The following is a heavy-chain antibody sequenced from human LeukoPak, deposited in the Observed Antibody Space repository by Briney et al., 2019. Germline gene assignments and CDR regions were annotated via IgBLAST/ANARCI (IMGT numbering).Heavy chain of an antibody. CDR2: LNPDGGST. CDR3: ARAPFGTESL. D-gene: IGHD3-10*01. J-gene: IGHJ4*02. CDR1: GFTFSSYW. Sequence: GGSVRLSCAASGFTFSSYWMHWVRHAPGKGLVWVSRLNPDGGSTNYADSVKGRFTISRDNAKKTLYLQMNSLRAEDTAVYYCARAPFGTESLWGQGTLVTVSS. V-gene: IGHV3-74*01.